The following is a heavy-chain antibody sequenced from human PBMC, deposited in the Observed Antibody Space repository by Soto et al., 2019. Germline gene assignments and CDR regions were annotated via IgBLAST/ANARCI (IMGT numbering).Heavy chain of an antibody. CDR3: ARGWGYDSTDYYYAY. V-gene: IGHV1-69*01. Sequence: QVQLVQSGAEVRKPGSSVRVSCKASGGSFNRHTISWVRQAPGQGLEWMGGIIPIFGTATHAQKFQGRVTIIADESKSTVYMELSSLRSDDTAIYYCARGWGYDSTDYYYAYWGQGTLVIVSS. CDR1: GGSFNRHT. CDR2: IIPIFGTA. D-gene: IGHD3-22*01. J-gene: IGHJ4*02.